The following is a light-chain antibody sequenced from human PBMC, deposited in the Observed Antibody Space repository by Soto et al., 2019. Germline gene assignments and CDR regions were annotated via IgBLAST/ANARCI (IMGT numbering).Light chain of an antibody. CDR2: GAS. J-gene: IGKJ1*01. V-gene: IGKV3-20*01. CDR1: QSISSSY. CDR3: QQYGGSTWT. Sequence: EIVLTQSAGTLSLSPGERATLSCRASQSISSSYLAWYQQKPGQAPRLLTHGASNRATGIPDRFSGSGSGTDFTLTISRLEPEDFAVYYCQQYGGSTWTFGQGTKVDIK.